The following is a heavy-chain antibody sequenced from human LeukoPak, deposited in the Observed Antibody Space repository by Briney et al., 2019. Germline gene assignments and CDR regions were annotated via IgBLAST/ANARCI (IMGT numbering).Heavy chain of an antibody. CDR1: GYTFSTYG. Sequence: GASVKVSCKASGYTFSTYGIAWVRQAPGEGLEWMGWISGDNGNKKYSQKFQGRVTMTTDTTTNTAYMELRSLRSDDTAVYYCARDGYFDYWGQGTLVTVSS. CDR3: ARDGYFDY. V-gene: IGHV1-18*01. CDR2: ISGDNGNK. J-gene: IGHJ4*02.